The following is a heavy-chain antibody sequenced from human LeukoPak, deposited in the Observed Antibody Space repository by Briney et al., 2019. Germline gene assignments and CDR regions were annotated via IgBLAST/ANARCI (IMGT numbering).Heavy chain of an antibody. Sequence: SETLSLTCAVYGGSFSGYYWSWIRQPPGKGLEWIGEINHSGSTNYNPSLKSRVTISVDTSKNQFSLKLSSVTAADTAVYYCARGVPASARLSERKQEEHDNWGQGTMVTVSS. J-gene: IGHJ4*01. CDR2: INHSGST. V-gene: IGHV4-34*01. CDR1: GGSFSGYY. D-gene: IGHD2-2*01. CDR3: ARGVPASARLSERKQEEHDN.